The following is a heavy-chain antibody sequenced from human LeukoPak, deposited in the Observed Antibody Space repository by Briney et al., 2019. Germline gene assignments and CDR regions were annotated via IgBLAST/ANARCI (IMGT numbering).Heavy chain of an antibody. D-gene: IGHD3-10*01. CDR3: ARVRIRGVYDWFDP. V-gene: IGHV1-69*13. J-gene: IGHJ5*02. CDR1: GGTFSSYA. Sequence: GASVKVSCKASGGTFSSYAISWVRQAPGQGLEWMGGIILIFGTANYAQKFQGRVTITADESTSTAYMELSSLRSEDTAVYYCARVRIRGVYDWFDPWGQGTLVTVSS. CDR2: IILIFGTA.